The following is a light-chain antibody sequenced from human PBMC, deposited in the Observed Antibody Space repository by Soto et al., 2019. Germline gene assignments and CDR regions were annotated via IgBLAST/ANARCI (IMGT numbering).Light chain of an antibody. CDR2: GAS. J-gene: IGKJ1*01. CDR3: KQDNNGPT. CDR1: QSVNSN. V-gene: IGKV3-15*01. Sequence: EIVMTQSPATLSVSPGERATLSCRASQSVNSNLAWYQQKPGQAPRLLIYGASTRATGVPARFSGSGSGTEFTLTVSSLQSEDFAVYFCKQDNNGPTFGQGTKVEIK.